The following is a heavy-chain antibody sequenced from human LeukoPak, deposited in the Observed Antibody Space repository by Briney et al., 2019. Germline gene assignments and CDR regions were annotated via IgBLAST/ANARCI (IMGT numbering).Heavy chain of an antibody. CDR2: INPNSGDT. Sequence: ASVKVSCKASGYTFNAYYIHWVRQAPGQGLEWMGRINPNSGDTDYAQKFQGRIIMSRDTSISTLYMDLSRLRSDDTAVYYCARVGGSGAYYAFDYWGQGSLVTVSS. D-gene: IGHD3-16*01. V-gene: IGHV1-2*06. CDR3: ARVGGSGAYYAFDY. J-gene: IGHJ4*02. CDR1: GYTFNAYY.